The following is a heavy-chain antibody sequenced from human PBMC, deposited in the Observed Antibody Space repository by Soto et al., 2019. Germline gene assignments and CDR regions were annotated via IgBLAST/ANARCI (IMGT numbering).Heavy chain of an antibody. V-gene: IGHV4-31*03. D-gene: IGHD3-10*01. CDR2: IYYSGST. CDR1: GGSISSGGYY. CDR3: ARDRYYYGSGSYYSGSRYYYYGMDV. Sequence: SETLSLTCTVSGGSISSGGYYWTCIRQHPGKGLEWIGYIYYSGSTYYNPSLKSRVTISVDTSKNQFSLKLSSVTAADTAVYYCARDRYYYGSGSYYSGSRYYYYGMDVWGQGTTVT. J-gene: IGHJ6*02.